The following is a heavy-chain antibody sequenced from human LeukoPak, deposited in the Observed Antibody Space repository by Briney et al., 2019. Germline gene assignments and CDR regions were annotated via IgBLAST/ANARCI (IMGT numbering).Heavy chain of an antibody. CDR2: INPNSGAT. CDR1: GYTFTGYY. Sequence: ASVKVSCKASGYTFTGYYIHWVRQAPGQGLEWLGWINPNSGATNYAQKFQGRVNMIRDTSITTAYMDLSGLRSDDTAVYFCARSPRDCTGGDSCYSWLDYWGQGTLVTVSS. J-gene: IGHJ4*02. CDR3: ARSPRDCTGGDSCYSWLDY. V-gene: IGHV1-2*02. D-gene: IGHD2-8*02.